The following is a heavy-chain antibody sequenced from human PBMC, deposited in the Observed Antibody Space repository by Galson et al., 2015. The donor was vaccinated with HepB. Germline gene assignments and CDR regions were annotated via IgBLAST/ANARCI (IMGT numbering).Heavy chain of an antibody. J-gene: IGHJ4*02. D-gene: IGHD6-13*01. V-gene: IGHV3-73*01. CDR3: VRSGDFSGYSSR. Sequence: IRSKATNYAALYVLSLKGRFTISRDDSKNMAYLHMRSLKTDDTAVYYCVRSGDFSGYSSRWGQGTLVTVSS. CDR2: IRSKATNYAA.